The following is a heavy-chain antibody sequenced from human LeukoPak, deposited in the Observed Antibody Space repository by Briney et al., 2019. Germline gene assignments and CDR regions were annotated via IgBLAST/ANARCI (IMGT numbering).Heavy chain of an antibody. CDR3: ARSGYSYVIDAFDI. CDR1: GGSINSYY. D-gene: IGHD5-18*01. V-gene: IGHV4-59*01. CDR2: IYYSGST. J-gene: IGHJ3*02. Sequence: PSETLSLTCTVSGGSINSYYWSWIRQPPGKGLDWIGYIYYSGSTNYNPSLKSRVTISVDTSKNQFSLKLSSVTAADTAVYYCARSGYSYVIDAFDIWAQGTMVTVSS.